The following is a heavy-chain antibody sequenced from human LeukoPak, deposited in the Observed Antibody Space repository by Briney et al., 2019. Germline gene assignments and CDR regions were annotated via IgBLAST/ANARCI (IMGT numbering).Heavy chain of an antibody. CDR1: GGSFSSYD. V-gene: IGHV1-69*13. CDR2: ITPIFGTA. D-gene: IGHD4-23*01. Sequence: GASVKVSCKASGGSFSSYDISWVRRAPGQGLEWMGGITPIFGTAVYAQKFQGRVTITAVESMSTAYMELTSLRSEDTATYYCARGWLAETTLVTPYNYWGQGTLVTVSS. J-gene: IGHJ4*02. CDR3: ARGWLAETTLVTPYNY.